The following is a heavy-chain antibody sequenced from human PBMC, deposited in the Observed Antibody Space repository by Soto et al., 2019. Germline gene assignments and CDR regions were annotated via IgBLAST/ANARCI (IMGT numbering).Heavy chain of an antibody. Sequence: ASETLSLTCTVSGGSISNYYWSWIRQPPGKGLEWIGYFYYTGITNYNPSLKSRISMSVDTSKNQFSLKLSSVTAADTAVYYCARHVVESLLFGERVHQFDSWGHGTLVTVSS. CDR1: GGSISNYY. D-gene: IGHD3-10*01. J-gene: IGHJ5*01. CDR3: ARHVVESLLFGERVHQFDS. V-gene: IGHV4-59*08. CDR2: FYYTGIT.